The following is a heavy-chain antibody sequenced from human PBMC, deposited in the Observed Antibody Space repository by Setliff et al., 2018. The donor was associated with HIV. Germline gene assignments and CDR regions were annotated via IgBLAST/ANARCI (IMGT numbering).Heavy chain of an antibody. D-gene: IGHD5-12*01. CDR3: ARGWLQFGWFDP. Sequence: KPSETLSLTCTASGGSISSYYWSWIRQPPGKGLEWIGFVFYSGDTSYNPSLKRRVTISVDTSKNQIPLKLRSVTAADTAVYYCARGWLQFGWFDPWGQGTLVTVSS. V-gene: IGHV4-59*01. CDR2: VFYSGDT. J-gene: IGHJ5*02. CDR1: GGSISSYY.